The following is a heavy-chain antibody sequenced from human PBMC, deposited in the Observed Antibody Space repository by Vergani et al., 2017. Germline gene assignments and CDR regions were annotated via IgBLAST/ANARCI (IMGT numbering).Heavy chain of an antibody. D-gene: IGHD3-3*01. J-gene: IGHJ4*02. V-gene: IGHV3-30-3*01. CDR2: ISYTGNKI. CDR3: VREYDFWSGYYKGFDY. CDR1: GFTFSDYA. Sequence: QVQLVESGGGVVQPWASLRLSCVGSGFTFSDYAIHWVRQAPGGGLQWLAIISYTGNKIYYSDSVRGRLTISRDNSKNTVFLQMNSLTTDDTSLYYCVREYDFWSGYYKGFDYWGQGTLVTVSS.